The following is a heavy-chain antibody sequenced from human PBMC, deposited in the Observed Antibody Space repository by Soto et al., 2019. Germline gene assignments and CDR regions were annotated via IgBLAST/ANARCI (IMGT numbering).Heavy chain of an antibody. CDR1: GFTFSSYS. D-gene: IGHD3-3*01. CDR3: ARDGFLEWLLRENYYYGMDV. J-gene: IGHJ6*02. Sequence: EVQLVESGGGLVKPGGSLRLSCAASGFTFSSYSMNWVRQAPGKGLEWVSSISSSSSYIYYADSVKGRFTISRDNAKNSLYLQMNSLRAEDTAVYYCARDGFLEWLLRENYYYGMDVWGQGTTVTVSS. V-gene: IGHV3-21*01. CDR2: ISSSSSYI.